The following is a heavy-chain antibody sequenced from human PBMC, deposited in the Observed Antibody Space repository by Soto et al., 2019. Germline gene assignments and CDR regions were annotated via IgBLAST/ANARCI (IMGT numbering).Heavy chain of an antibody. CDR1: GGTFSTST. CDR2: TIPIRDVA. Sequence: QVQLVQSGAEVKKPGSSVKVSCKASGGTFSTSTFTWVRQAPGQGLEWMGRTIPIRDVADYAQDFQGRVTITADKSTSTAYMELTSLTSKDTAVYYCARDSPIGSTYSGYDAIDSWGQGTLVTVSS. J-gene: IGHJ4*02. D-gene: IGHD5-12*01. V-gene: IGHV1-69*08. CDR3: ARDSPIGSTYSGYDAIDS.